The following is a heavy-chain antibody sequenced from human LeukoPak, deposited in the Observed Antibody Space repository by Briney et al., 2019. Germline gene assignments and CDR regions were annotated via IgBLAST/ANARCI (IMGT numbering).Heavy chain of an antibody. D-gene: IGHD6-13*01. J-gene: IGHJ4*02. CDR2: IRYDGSNK. Sequence: GGSLRLSCAASGFTFSSYGMHWVRQAPGKGLEWVAFIRYDGSNKYYADSVKGRFTISRDNSTNTLYLQMNRLRAEDTAVYYCAKDSVDRYSSYNLGYWGQGTLVTVSS. CDR3: AKDSVDRYSSYNLGY. CDR1: GFTFSSYG. V-gene: IGHV3-30*02.